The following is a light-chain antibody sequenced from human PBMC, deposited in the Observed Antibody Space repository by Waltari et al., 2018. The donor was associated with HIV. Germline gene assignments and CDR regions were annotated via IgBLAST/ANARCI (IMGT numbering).Light chain of an antibody. CDR1: QSVRSN. V-gene: IGKV3-15*01. J-gene: IGKJ1*01. Sequence: EIVMTQSPATLSVSPGERATLSCRASQSVRSNLAWYQQKPGLAPRLLIYDASTRATGIPARFSGSGSGTEFSLTISSLQSEDFAVYYCQQYNNWWTFGQGTKVEIK. CDR3: QQYNNWWT. CDR2: DAS.